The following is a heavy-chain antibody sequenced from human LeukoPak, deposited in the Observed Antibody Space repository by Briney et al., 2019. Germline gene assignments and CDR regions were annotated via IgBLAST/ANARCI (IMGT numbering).Heavy chain of an antibody. D-gene: IGHD6-19*01. CDR1: GFALSGYS. V-gene: IGHV3-21*04. CDR2: ISSSSSYI. CDR3: AKDGQWLANWFDP. Sequence: GGSLRLSCAASGFALSGYSMNWVRQAPGKGLEWVSSISSSSSYIYYADSVKGRFTISRDNAKNTLYLQMNSLRAEDTAVYYCAKDGQWLANWFDPWGQGTLVTVSS. J-gene: IGHJ5*02.